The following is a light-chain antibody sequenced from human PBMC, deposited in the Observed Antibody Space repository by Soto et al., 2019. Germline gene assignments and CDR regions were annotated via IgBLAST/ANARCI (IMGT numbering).Light chain of an antibody. V-gene: IGKV3-20*01. CDR2: GAT. J-gene: IGKJ1*01. Sequence: ESVLTQSPGTLSLSPGERTTLSCRASQSVRSTYLAWYQQRPGQAPRLIIYGATSRATGIPDRFQGSGSGRDFTLTISRLEPEDFAVYFCQQYGSTPMTFGQGTKVEIK. CDR3: QQYGSTPMT. CDR1: QSVRSTY.